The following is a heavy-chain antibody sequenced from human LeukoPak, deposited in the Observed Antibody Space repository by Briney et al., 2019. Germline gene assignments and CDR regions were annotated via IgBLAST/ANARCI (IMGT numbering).Heavy chain of an antibody. J-gene: IGHJ1*01. D-gene: IGHD4-17*01. Sequence: SSETLSLTCTVSGGSISSSSYYWGRIRQPPGKGLEWIGSIYYSGSTYYNPSLKSRVTISVDTSKNQFSLKLSSVTAADTAVYYCARYWDLDYGDYEYFQHWGQGTLVTVSS. CDR1: GGSISSSSYY. CDR2: IYYSGST. V-gene: IGHV4-39*01. CDR3: ARYWDLDYGDYEYFQH.